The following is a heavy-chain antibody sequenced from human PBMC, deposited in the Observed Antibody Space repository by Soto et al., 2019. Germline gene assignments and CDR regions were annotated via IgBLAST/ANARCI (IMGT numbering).Heavy chain of an antibody. D-gene: IGHD6-13*01. Sequence: QVQLVQSGAEVKKPGASVKVSCKASGYTFTSYDINWVRQATGQGLEWMGWMNPNSGNTGYAQKFQGRVTMTRNTSISTAFMELSSLRSEDTAVYNCARDRIAAAGRGFDYWGQGTLVTVSS. CDR1: GYTFTSYD. CDR3: ARDRIAAAGRGFDY. V-gene: IGHV1-8*01. J-gene: IGHJ4*02. CDR2: MNPNSGNT.